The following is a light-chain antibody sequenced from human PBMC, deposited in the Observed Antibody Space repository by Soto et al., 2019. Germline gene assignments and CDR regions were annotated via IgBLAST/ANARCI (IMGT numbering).Light chain of an antibody. CDR2: LNSDGSH. Sequence: QPVLTQSPSASASLGASVKLTCTLTSGHSSYAIAWHQQQPEKGPRYLMRLNSDGSHNKGDAIPDRFSGSSSGAERYLTISRLQSEDEADYYCQTWGTGIHVVFGGGTKLTVL. J-gene: IGLJ2*01. CDR1: SGHSSYA. V-gene: IGLV4-69*01. CDR3: QTWGTGIHVV.